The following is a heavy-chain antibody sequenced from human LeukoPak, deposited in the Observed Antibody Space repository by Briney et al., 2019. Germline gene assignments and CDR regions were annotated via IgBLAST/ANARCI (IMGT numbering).Heavy chain of an antibody. J-gene: IGHJ4*02. CDR1: GGSSSSGSYY. V-gene: IGHV4-61*02. Sequence: SETLSLTCTVSGGSSSSGSYYWSWIRQPAGKGLEWIGRIYTSGSTNYNPSLKSRVTISVDTSKNQFSLKLSSVTAADTAVYYCARDTGTTRFDYWGQGTLVTVSS. CDR3: ARDTGTTRFDY. D-gene: IGHD1/OR15-1a*01. CDR2: IYTSGST.